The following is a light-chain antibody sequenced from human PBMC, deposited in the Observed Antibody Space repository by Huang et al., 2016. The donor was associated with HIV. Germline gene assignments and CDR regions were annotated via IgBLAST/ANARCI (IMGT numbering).Light chain of an antibody. CDR1: ESVANF. V-gene: IGKV3-11*01. J-gene: IGKJ2*01. Sequence: EIVLTQSPATLSLSPGERATLSCRASESVANFLAWDQQKPGQAPRPLIYDASNRAAGIPTRFSGSGSGTDFTLTISRLEPEDFAIYYCQQRSSWYTFGQGTKVEIK. CDR3: QQRSSWYT. CDR2: DAS.